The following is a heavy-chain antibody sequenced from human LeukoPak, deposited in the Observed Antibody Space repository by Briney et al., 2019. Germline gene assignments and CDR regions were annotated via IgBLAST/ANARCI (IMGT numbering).Heavy chain of an antibody. CDR2: MNPNSGNT. D-gene: IGHD4-17*01. CDR3: ARGGVRTVTTSSGIIDMDV. Sequence: ASVKVSCKASGYTFTSYDISWVRQATGQGLEWMGWMNPNSGNTGYAQKFQGRVTMTRNTSISTAYMELSSLRSEDTAVYYCARGGVRTVTTSSGIIDMDVWGKGTTVTVSS. CDR1: GYTFTSYD. V-gene: IGHV1-8*01. J-gene: IGHJ6*03.